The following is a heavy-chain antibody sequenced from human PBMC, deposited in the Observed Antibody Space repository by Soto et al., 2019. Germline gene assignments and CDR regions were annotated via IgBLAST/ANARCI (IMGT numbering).Heavy chain of an antibody. CDR2: MNPNSGNT. D-gene: IGHD3-9*01. CDR1: GYTFTSYD. J-gene: IGHJ5*02. Sequence: GASVKVSCKASGYTFTSYDINWVRQATGQGLEWMGWMNPNSGNTGYAQKFQGRVTMTRNTSISTAYMELSSLRSEDTAVYYCARGSELRYFDWLFGFDPWGQGTLVTVSS. V-gene: IGHV1-8*01. CDR3: ARGSELRYFDWLFGFDP.